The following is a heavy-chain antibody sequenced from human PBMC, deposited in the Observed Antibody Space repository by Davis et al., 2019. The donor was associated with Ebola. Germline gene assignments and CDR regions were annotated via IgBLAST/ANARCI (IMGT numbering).Heavy chain of an antibody. CDR3: ARCMVTLGYDI. Sequence: GGSLRLSCAASGFTFSSYWMHWVRQAPGKGLEWVSSISSSSSYIYYADSVKGRFTISRDNAKNSAFLQMNSLRAEDTAVYYCARCMVTLGYDIWGQGTMVTVSS. CDR2: ISSSSSYI. CDR1: GFTFSSYW. D-gene: IGHD2-21*02. J-gene: IGHJ3*02. V-gene: IGHV3-21*01.